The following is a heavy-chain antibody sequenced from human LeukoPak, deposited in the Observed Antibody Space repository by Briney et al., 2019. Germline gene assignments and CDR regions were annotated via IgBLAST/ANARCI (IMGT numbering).Heavy chain of an antibody. Sequence: SETLSLTCTVFGGSISSGSYYWSWIRQHPGKGLEWIGYIYYSGSTYYNPSLKSRVTISVDTSKNQFSLKLSSVTAADTAVYYCARDDGYSAFDYWGQGTLVTVSS. CDR3: ARDDGYSAFDY. V-gene: IGHV4-31*03. J-gene: IGHJ4*02. D-gene: IGHD5-24*01. CDR1: GGSISSGSYY. CDR2: IYYSGST.